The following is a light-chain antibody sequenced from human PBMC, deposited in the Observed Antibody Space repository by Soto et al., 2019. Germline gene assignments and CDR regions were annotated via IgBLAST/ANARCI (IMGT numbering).Light chain of an antibody. Sequence: QSVLTQPRSVSGSPGQSVTISCTGASCDVGAYNYVSWYQQHPGKAPKLMIYDVSTRPSGVPDRFSGSKSGTTASLTISGLQAEDEADYYCCSYAGSPYVFGTGTKVTVL. CDR2: DVS. J-gene: IGLJ1*01. CDR1: SCDVGAYNY. CDR3: CSYAGSPYV. V-gene: IGLV2-11*01.